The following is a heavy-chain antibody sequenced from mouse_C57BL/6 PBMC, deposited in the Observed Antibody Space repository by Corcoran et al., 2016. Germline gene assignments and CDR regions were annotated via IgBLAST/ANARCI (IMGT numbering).Heavy chain of an antibody. D-gene: IGHD2-1*01. Sequence: QIQLVQSGPELKKPGETVKISCKASGYTFTTYGMSWVKQAPGKGLKWMGWINTYSGVPTYADDFKGRFAFSLETSASTAYLQINNLKNEDTATYFCARGGNYRIDYWGQGTTLTVSS. V-gene: IGHV9-3*01. CDR2: INTYSGVP. J-gene: IGHJ2*01. CDR3: ARGGNYRIDY. CDR1: GYTFTTYG.